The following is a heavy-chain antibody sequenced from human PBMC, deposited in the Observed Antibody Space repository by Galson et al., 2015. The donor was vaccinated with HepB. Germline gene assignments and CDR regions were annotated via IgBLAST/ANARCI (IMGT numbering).Heavy chain of an antibody. CDR3: AKDLTSYCTNGICYTRPTPFDY. D-gene: IGHD2-8*01. CDR2: ISDSGGST. J-gene: IGHJ4*02. CDR1: GFTFSNYA. Sequence: SLRLSCAASGFTFSNYAMNWVRQAPGKGLEWVSTISDSGGSTYYADSVKGRFTISRDNSKNTLYLQMNSLRAEDTAVYYCAKDLTSYCTNGICYTRPTPFDYWGQGTLVTVSS. V-gene: IGHV3-23*01.